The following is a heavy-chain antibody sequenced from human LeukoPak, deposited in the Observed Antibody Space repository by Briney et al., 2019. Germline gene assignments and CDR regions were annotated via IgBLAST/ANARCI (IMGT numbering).Heavy chain of an antibody. CDR3: ARSPYDYVWGSYRLYYFDY. CDR2: ISSSGSTI. CDR1: GFTFSDHY. D-gene: IGHD3-16*02. J-gene: IGHJ4*02. Sequence: GGSLRLSCAASGFTFSDHYMSWIRQAPGKGLEWVSYISSSGSTIYYADSVKGRFTISRDNAKNSLYLQMNSLRAEDTAVYYCARSPYDYVWGSYRLYYFDYWGQGTLVTVSS. V-gene: IGHV3-11*01.